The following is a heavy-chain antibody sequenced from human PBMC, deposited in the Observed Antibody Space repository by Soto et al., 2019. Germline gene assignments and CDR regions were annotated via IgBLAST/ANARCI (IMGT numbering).Heavy chain of an antibody. CDR2: IYYSGST. CDR1: GGSISSGDYY. D-gene: IGHD3-3*01. Sequence: SETLSLTCTVSGGSISSGDYYWSWIRQPPGKGLEWIGYIYYSGSTYYNPSLTSRVTISVDTSKNQFSLKLSSVTAADTAVYYCARAQRKMYYDFWSGHTPPSWFDPWGQGTLVTVSS. CDR3: ARAQRKMYYDFWSGHTPPSWFDP. J-gene: IGHJ5*02. V-gene: IGHV4-30-4*01.